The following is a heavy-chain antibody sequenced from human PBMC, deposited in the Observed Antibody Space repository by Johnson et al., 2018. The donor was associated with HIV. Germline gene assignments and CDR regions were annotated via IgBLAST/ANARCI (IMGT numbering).Heavy chain of an antibody. CDR3: ARDRLLWFRELWPHDAFDI. Sequence: QVQLVESGGGLVQPGGSLRLSCAASGFTVSSNYMSWVRQAPGKGLEWVAVISFDGSTIYYANSVEGRFTISRDNSRDTLSLQMNSLRVEDTALYYCARDRLLWFRELWPHDAFDIWGQGTMVTVSS. D-gene: IGHD3-10*01. CDR1: GFTVSSNY. J-gene: IGHJ3*02. CDR2: ISFDGSTI. V-gene: IGHV3-30-3*01.